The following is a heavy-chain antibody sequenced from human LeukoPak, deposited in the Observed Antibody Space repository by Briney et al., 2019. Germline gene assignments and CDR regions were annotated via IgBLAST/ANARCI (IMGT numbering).Heavy chain of an antibody. V-gene: IGHV3-23*01. D-gene: IGHD6-19*01. CDR2: LSGSGITT. J-gene: IGHJ4*01. Sequence: GGSLRLSCAASGFTFSNSAMSWVRQAPGKGLEWVSTLSGSGITTYYADSVKGRFTISRDNSKNTLYLQMNSLRAEDTAVYYCAKVISSSGWSYFDYLGHGTLVTVSS. CDR1: GFTFSNSA. CDR3: AKVISSSGWSYFDY.